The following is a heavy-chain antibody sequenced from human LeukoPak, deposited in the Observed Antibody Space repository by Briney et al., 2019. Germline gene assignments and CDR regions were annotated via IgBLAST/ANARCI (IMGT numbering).Heavy chain of an antibody. Sequence: PGGSLRLSCEASGFTVSSNYMNWVRQAPGKGLEWVSVIYSGGSTYYADSVKGRFTISRDNSKNTLYPQMSSLRPEDTAVYYCARQVFNWGQGTLVTVSS. V-gene: IGHV3-66*04. CDR2: IYSGGST. J-gene: IGHJ4*02. D-gene: IGHD5/OR15-5a*01. CDR3: ARQVFN. CDR1: GFTVSSNY.